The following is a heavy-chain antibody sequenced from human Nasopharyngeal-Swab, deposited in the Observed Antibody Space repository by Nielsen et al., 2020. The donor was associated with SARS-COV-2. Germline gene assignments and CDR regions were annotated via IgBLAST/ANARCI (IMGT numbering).Heavy chain of an antibody. J-gene: IGHJ4*02. D-gene: IGHD6-13*01. Sequence: WIRQPPGKGLECIALIYFGGNSYYNPSFKSRATISLDRSNNQFSLKMTSVTAADTAVYYCARVSGYSTDWYLDTWGQGTLVTVSS. V-gene: IGHV4-30-2*01. CDR2: IYFGGNS. CDR3: ARVSGYSTDWYLDT.